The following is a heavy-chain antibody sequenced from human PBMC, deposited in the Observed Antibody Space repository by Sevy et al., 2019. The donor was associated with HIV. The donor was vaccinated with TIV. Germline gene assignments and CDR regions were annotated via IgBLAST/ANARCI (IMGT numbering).Heavy chain of an antibody. CDR1: GYSISSGYY. Sequence: SETLSLTCSVSGYSISSGYYWGWIRQPPGKGLQWIANMHHRGFTYYDPSLNSRVTISVDTSKNQFSLNLSSVTAADTAVYYCARAGYYGASYYFDYWGQGALVTVSS. J-gene: IGHJ4*02. D-gene: IGHD3-10*01. CDR3: ARAGYYGASYYFDY. CDR2: MHHRGFT. V-gene: IGHV4-38-2*02.